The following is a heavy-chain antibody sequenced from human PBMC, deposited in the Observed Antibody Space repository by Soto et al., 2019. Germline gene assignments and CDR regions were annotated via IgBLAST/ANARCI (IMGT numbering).Heavy chain of an antibody. J-gene: IGHJ4*02. CDR3: ARGSGYYRNFYS. Sequence: QVQLQESGPGLVKPSQTLSLTCYVYGGSITSGGYSWAWIRHQPGKALQWNGYIFDSGSAYYNPFLKSRLTISVDTGKNLFSLEVSSVTAADTAVYYCARGSGYYRNFYSWGQGPLVSVSS. CDR1: GGSITSGGYS. D-gene: IGHD3-3*01. V-gene: IGHV4-31*02. CDR2: IFDSGSA.